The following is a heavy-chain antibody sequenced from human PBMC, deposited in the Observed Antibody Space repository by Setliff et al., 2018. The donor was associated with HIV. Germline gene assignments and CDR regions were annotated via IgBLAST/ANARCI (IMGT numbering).Heavy chain of an antibody. J-gene: IGHJ4*02. CDR3: GGNGYYSIDY. Sequence: PSETLSLTCAVSGGSISSNWWSWVRQSPGKGLEWIGEIYHSGSTHYHPSLQSRVTISVDKSKSQFSLKLNSVTAADTAVYYCGGNGYYSIDYWGQGTLVTVSS. CDR2: IYHSGST. D-gene: IGHD3-22*01. CDR1: GGSISSNW. V-gene: IGHV4-4*02.